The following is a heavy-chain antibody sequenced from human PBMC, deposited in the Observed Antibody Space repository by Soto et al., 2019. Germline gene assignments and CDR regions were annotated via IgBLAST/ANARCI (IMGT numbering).Heavy chain of an antibody. D-gene: IGHD3-10*01. J-gene: IGHJ6*02. CDR2: MNPNSGNT. Sequence: ASVKVSCKASGYTFTSYDINWVRQATGQGLEWMGWMNPNSGNTGYAQKFQGRVTITRDTSASTAYMELSSLRSEDTAVYYCARDLLWFGELLYAYYYYGMDVWGQGTTVTVSS. V-gene: IGHV1-8*01. CDR1: GYTFTSYD. CDR3: ARDLLWFGELLYAYYYYGMDV.